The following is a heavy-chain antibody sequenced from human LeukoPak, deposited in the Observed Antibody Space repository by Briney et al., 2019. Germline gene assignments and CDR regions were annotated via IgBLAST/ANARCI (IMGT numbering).Heavy chain of an antibody. J-gene: IGHJ4*02. CDR3: ARAPTTVVYAPN. Sequence: GGSLRLSSAASGFTVSSNYMSWVRQAPGKGLEWVSVIYSGGSTYYADSVKGRFTISRDNSKNTLYLQMNSLRAEDTAVYYCARAPTTVVYAPNWGQGTLVTVSS. V-gene: IGHV3-66*02. D-gene: IGHD4-23*01. CDR2: IYSGGST. CDR1: GFTVSSNY.